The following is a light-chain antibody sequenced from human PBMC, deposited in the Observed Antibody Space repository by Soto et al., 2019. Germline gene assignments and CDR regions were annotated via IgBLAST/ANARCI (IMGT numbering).Light chain of an antibody. J-gene: IGKJ1*01. CDR3: QQSYSTPPWT. CDR2: DAS. V-gene: IGKV1-39*01. CDR1: QSISTW. Sequence: PYTLSASVRDRVTITCRASQSISTWLAWYQQKPGKAPKLLIYDASSLQTGVPSRFSGSGSGTDFSLTINSLQPEDFATYYCQQSYSTPPWTFGQGTKVDI.